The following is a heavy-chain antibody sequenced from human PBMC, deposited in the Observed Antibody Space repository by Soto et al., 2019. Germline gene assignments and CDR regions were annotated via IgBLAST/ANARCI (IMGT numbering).Heavy chain of an antibody. CDR1: GFTYSSSA. V-gene: IGHV3-23*01. D-gene: IGHD3-10*01. J-gene: IGHJ4*02. Sequence: EVQLLESGGGLVQPGGSLRLSCAASGFTYSSSAMSWVRQAPGKGLEWVSGISDDGGSTHYADSVMGRFTISRDNSRSTLYLHMNSLRAEDTALYYCAKDLGYYGSGSVFAYWGQGTLVTVSS. CDR3: AKDLGYYGSGSVFAY. CDR2: ISDDGGST.